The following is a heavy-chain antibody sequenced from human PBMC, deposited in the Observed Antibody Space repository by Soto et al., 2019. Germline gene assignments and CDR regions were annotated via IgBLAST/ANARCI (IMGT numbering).Heavy chain of an antibody. J-gene: IGHJ6*02. Sequence: GGSLRLSCAASGFTFSSYGMHWVRQAPGKGLEWVAVIWYDGSNKYYADSVKGRFTISRDNSKNTLYLQMDSLRAEDTAVYYCARELSGSYYDYYYYGMDVWGQGTTVTVSS. CDR3: ARELSGSYYDYYYYGMDV. D-gene: IGHD1-26*01. V-gene: IGHV3-33*01. CDR2: IWYDGSNK. CDR1: GFTFSSYG.